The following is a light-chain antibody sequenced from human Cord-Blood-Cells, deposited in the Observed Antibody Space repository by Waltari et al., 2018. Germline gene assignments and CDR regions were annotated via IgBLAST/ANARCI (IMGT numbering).Light chain of an antibody. CDR2: LGS. J-gene: IGKJ1*01. Sequence: IVMTQSPLSLPVTPGEPASISCRSSQSLLHSNGYNYLDWYLQKPGQSPQLLIYLGSNRASGVPDRFSGSGSGTDLTLKISRVEAEDVGVYYCMQALQTPLTFGQGTKVEIK. CDR3: MQALQTPLT. CDR1: QSLLHSNGYNY. V-gene: IGKV2-28*01.